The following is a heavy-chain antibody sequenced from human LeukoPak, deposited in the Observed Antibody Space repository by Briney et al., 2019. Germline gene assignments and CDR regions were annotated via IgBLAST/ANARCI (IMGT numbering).Heavy chain of an antibody. Sequence: GGSLRLSCAASGFIFSAYAMSWVRQAPGKGLEWVSSISGNGRTTHYADSVKGRFTIPRENSRNTMYMQMNSLRAEDTAIYYCAKEIGAAMYFDFWGQGTVVTASS. V-gene: IGHV3-23*01. CDR3: AKEIGAAMYFDF. J-gene: IGHJ4*02. D-gene: IGHD6-25*01. CDR2: ISGNGRTT. CDR1: GFIFSAYA.